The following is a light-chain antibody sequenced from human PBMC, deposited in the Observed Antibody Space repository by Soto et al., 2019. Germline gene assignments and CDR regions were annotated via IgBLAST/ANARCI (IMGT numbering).Light chain of an antibody. J-gene: IGLJ3*02. Sequence: QSALTQPASVSGSPGQSITISCTGSSSDVGRYNRVSWYQHHPGTDPKVMIYEGIKRPSGVSIRFSGSKSGNTASLTISGLQAEDEADYYCSSYAGSGTWVFGGGTKLTVL. CDR3: SSYAGSGTWV. CDR1: SSDVGRYNR. CDR2: EGI. V-gene: IGLV2-23*01.